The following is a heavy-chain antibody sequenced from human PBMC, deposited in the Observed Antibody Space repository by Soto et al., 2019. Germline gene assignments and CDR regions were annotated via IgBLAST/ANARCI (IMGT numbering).Heavy chain of an antibody. Sequence: GGSLRLSCAASGFTFSSYSMNWVRQAPGKGLEWVSSISSSSSYIYYADSVKGRFTISRDNAKNSLYLQMNSLRAEDTAVYYCARWPLGYCSGGSCSNPRGGIDYWGQGTLVTVSS. D-gene: IGHD2-15*01. CDR1: GFTFSSYS. J-gene: IGHJ4*02. CDR3: ARWPLGYCSGGSCSNPRGGIDY. V-gene: IGHV3-21*01. CDR2: ISSSSSYI.